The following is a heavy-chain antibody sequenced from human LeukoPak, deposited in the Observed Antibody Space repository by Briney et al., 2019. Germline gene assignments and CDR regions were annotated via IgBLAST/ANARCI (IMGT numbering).Heavy chain of an antibody. Sequence: GGSLRLSCATSGFTFSSYNMNWVRQAPGKGLEWVSSISTTSSYIYYADSVKGRFTISRDNSKNTVYLQMNSLRAEDTAVYNCAEGWNYFDYCGQGTLVTVSS. V-gene: IGHV3-21*01. J-gene: IGHJ4*02. CDR2: ISTTSSYI. CDR3: AEGWNYFDY. CDR1: GFTFSSYN. D-gene: IGHD1-1*01.